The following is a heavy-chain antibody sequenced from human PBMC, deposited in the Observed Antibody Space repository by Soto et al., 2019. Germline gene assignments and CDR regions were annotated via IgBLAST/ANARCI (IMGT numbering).Heavy chain of an antibody. CDR2: ISTYNGNT. CDR3: ARKSTSSSWFDP. J-gene: IGHJ5*02. V-gene: IGHV1-18*01. Sequence: GASAKVSCKTSGYTFNTYSITWVRQAPGQGLEWMGWISTYNGNTNYAQSLQGRVTMTTDPSTSTAYMELRSLRSDDTAVYYCARKSTSSSWFDPWGQGTLVTVSS. CDR1: GYTFNTYS. D-gene: IGHD6-6*01.